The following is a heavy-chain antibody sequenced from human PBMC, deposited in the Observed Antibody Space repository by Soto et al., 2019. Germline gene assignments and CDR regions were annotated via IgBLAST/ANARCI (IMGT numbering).Heavy chain of an antibody. CDR3: ARDLVTTSYYYYGMDV. Sequence: QVQLQESGPGLVKPSETLSLTCTVSGGSVSSGSYYWSWIRQPPGKGLEWIGYIYYSGSTNYNPSLKSRVTISVDTPKNQFSLKLSSVTAADTAVYYCARDLVTTSYYYYGMDVWGQGTTVTVSS. D-gene: IGHD4-4*01. CDR2: IYYSGST. CDR1: GGSVSSGSYY. J-gene: IGHJ6*02. V-gene: IGHV4-61*01.